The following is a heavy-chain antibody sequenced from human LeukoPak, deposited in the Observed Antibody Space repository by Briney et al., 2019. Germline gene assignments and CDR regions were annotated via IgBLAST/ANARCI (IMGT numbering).Heavy chain of an antibody. J-gene: IGHJ4*02. CDR2: ITTSSGYL. CDR3: ARELRGVGATDY. V-gene: IGHV3-21*04. Sequence: GGSLRLSCAASGFTFSNYNMNWVRQAPGKGLEWVSSITTSSGYLYYTDSVKGRFTISRDDAQNSLFLQMNSLRSEDTAVYYCARELRGVGATDYWGQGTLVTVSS. D-gene: IGHD1-26*01. CDR1: GFTFSNYN.